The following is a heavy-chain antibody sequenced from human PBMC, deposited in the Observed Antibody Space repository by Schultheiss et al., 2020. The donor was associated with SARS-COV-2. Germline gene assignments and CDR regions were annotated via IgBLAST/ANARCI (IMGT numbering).Heavy chain of an antibody. CDR1: GFTFSSYS. D-gene: IGHD2-2*01. Sequence: GGSLRLSCAASGFTFSSYSMNWVRQAPGKGLEWVSSISSSSSYIYYADSVKGRFTISRDNAKNSLYLQMNSLRAEDTAVYYCARGVIVVVPAAAPDAFDIWGQGTMVTVSS. J-gene: IGHJ3*02. V-gene: IGHV3-21*01. CDR3: ARGVIVVVPAAAPDAFDI. CDR2: ISSSSSYI.